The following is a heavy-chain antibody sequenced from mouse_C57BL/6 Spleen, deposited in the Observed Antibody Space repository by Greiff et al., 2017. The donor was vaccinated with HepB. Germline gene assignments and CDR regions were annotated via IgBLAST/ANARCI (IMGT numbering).Heavy chain of an antibody. Sequence: VQLQQSGPELVKPGASVKISCKASGYTFTDYYMNWVKQSHGKSLEWIGDINPNNGGTSYNQKFKGKATLTVDKSSSTAYMELRSLTSEDSAVYYCASNYGYDEAWFAYWGQGTLVTVSA. D-gene: IGHD2-2*01. CDR3: ASNYGYDEAWFAY. CDR1: GYTFTDYY. J-gene: IGHJ3*01. V-gene: IGHV1-26*01. CDR2: INPNNGGT.